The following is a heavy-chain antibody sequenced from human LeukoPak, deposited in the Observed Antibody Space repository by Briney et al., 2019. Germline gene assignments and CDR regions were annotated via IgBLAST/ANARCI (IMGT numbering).Heavy chain of an antibody. Sequence: SVKVSCKASGGTFSSYAISWVRQAPGQGLEWMGGIIPIFGTANYAQKFQGRVTITADESTSTAYMELSSLRSEDTAVYYCARDRGAVRRFDYYYYGMDVWGQGTTVTVSS. J-gene: IGHJ6*02. CDR3: ARDRGAVRRFDYYYYGMDV. CDR2: IIPIFGTA. D-gene: IGHD3-10*01. V-gene: IGHV1-69*01. CDR1: GGTFSSYA.